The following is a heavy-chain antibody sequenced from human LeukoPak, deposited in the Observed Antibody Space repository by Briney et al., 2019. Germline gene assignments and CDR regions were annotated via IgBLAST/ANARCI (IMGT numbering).Heavy chain of an antibody. D-gene: IGHD3-16*02. CDR3: AREPTPDGDYDYVWGSYRGHFDY. J-gene: IGHJ4*02. Sequence: SQTLSLTCTVSGGSISSGNYYWSWIRQPAGKGLEWIGRIYISRSTNYNPSLKSRFTISVDTSKNQFSLKLSSVTAADTAVYYCAREPTPDGDYDYVWGSYRGHFDYWGQGTLVTVSS. V-gene: IGHV4-61*02. CDR1: GGSISSGNYY. CDR2: IYISRST.